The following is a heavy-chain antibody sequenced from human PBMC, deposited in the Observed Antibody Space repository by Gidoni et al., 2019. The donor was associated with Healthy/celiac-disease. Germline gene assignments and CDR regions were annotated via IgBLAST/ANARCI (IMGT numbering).Heavy chain of an antibody. J-gene: IGHJ5*02. Sequence: QLQLQQWGAGLLKPSEPLSLTCAVYGGSFSGYYWSWIRQPPGKGLEWIGEINHSGSTNYNPSLKSRVTISVDTSKNQFSLKLSSVTDADTAVYYCARGRNTKKEKGFDPWGQGTLVTVSS. CDR3: ARGRNTKKEKGFDP. D-gene: IGHD2-2*01. CDR2: INHSGST. V-gene: IGHV4-34*01. CDR1: GGSFSGYY.